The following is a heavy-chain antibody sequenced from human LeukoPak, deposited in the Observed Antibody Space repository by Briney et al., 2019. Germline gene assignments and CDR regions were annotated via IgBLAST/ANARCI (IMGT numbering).Heavy chain of an antibody. V-gene: IGHV4-59*01. CDR2: IYYSGST. CDR1: GGSISSYY. Sequence: SEALSLTCTVSGGSISSYYWSWIRQPPGKGLEWIGYIYYSGSTNYNPSLKSRVTISVDTSKNQFSLKLSSVTAADTAVYYCARDNQGYFDWHYGMDVWGQGTTVTVSS. CDR3: ARDNQGYFDWHYGMDV. J-gene: IGHJ6*02. D-gene: IGHD3-9*01.